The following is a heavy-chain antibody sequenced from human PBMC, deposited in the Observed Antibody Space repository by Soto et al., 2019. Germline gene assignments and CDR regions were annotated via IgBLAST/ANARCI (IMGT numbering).Heavy chain of an antibody. J-gene: IGHJ4*02. CDR3: ADTSH. CDR2: ISSDGSKQ. Sequence: QTGGSLRLSCAASGFPFSSFGLHWVRQAPGKGPEWVAVISSDGSKQFYSDSVQGRFTISRDNLNNTLHLQMNSLRAADTAIYYCADTSHWGQGNLGTVSS. V-gene: IGHV3-30*03. CDR1: GFPFSSFG.